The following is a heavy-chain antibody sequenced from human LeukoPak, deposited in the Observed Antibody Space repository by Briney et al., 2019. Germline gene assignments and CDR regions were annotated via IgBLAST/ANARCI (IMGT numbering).Heavy chain of an antibody. J-gene: IGHJ6*02. CDR1: GYSFTNYG. V-gene: IGHV1-69*13. CDR3: ARDNASIFGVVIIPVGYYGMDV. Sequence: ASVKVSCKTSGYSFTNYGMNWVRQAPGQGLEWMGGIIPIFGTANYAQKFQGRVTITADESTSTAYMELSSLRSEDTAVYYCARDNASIFGVVIIPVGYYGMDVWGQGTTVTVSS. D-gene: IGHD3-3*01. CDR2: IIPIFGTA.